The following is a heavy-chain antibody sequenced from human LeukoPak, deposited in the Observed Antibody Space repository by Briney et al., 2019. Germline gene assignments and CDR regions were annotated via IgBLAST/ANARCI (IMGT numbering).Heavy chain of an antibody. CDR2: ISAYNGNT. D-gene: IGHD6-19*01. CDR1: GYTFTSYG. V-gene: IGHV1-18*01. J-gene: IGHJ6*03. Sequence: ASVKVSCKASGYTFTSYGISWVRQAPAQGLEWMGWISAYNGNTNYAQKLQGRVTMTTDTSTSTAYMELRSLRPDDTAVDYFSRVEFSESQWLDEYYYYYYRDVWGKGTTVSVPS. CDR3: SRVEFSESQWLDEYYYYYYRDV.